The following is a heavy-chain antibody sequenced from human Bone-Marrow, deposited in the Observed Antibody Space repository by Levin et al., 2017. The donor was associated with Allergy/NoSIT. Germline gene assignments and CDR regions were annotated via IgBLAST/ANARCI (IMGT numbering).Heavy chain of an antibody. J-gene: IGHJ4*02. D-gene: IGHD5-24*01. Sequence: SETLSLTCTVSGGSISSGGYYWSWIRQHPGKGLEWIGYIYYSGSTYYNPSLKSRVTISVDTSKNQFSLKLSSVTAADTAVYYCARAEGLDGYNSRWGQGTLVTVSS. CDR1: GGSISSGGYY. CDR3: ARAEGLDGYNSR. V-gene: IGHV4-31*03. CDR2: IYYSGST.